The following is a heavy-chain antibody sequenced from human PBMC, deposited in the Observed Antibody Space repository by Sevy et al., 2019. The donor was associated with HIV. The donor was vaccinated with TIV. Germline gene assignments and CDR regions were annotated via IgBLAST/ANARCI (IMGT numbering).Heavy chain of an antibody. V-gene: IGHV3-9*01. CDR1: NLTFEDYA. CDR3: AKGQQLIGQSGSYFYYGMNV. CDR2: ISWNGADI. D-gene: IGHD6-13*01. Sequence: GGSLRLSCAASNLTFEDYAMHWVRRAPGKGLEWVSGISWNGADIGFAASVKGRFTISIDNAKSSVYLQIISLTPEDTGVYYCAKGQQLIGQSGSYFYYGMNVWGQGTTVTVSS. J-gene: IGHJ6*02.